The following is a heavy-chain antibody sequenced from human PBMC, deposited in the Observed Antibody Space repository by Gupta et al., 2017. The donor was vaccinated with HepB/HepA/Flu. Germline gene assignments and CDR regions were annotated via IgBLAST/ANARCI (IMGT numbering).Heavy chain of an antibody. J-gene: IGHJ4*02. V-gene: IGHV3-23*01. D-gene: IGHD6-19*01. CDR1: GFTFSSFG. CDR2: IVGDGGKT. CDR3: AKALSSGRLYYFDF. Sequence: EVQLLESGGGLVQPGGSLRLSCAASGFTFSSFGMSWVRQAPGKGLEWVSDIVGDGGKTHYADSLKGRFTISRDNSKNTVYLQMSSLSPEDTAVYYGAKALSSGRLYYFDFRGQGTLVTVSS.